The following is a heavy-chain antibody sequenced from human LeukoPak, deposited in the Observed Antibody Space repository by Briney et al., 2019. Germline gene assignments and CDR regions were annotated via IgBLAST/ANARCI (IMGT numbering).Heavy chain of an antibody. J-gene: IGHJ4*02. V-gene: IGHV4-59*01. D-gene: IGHD1-26*01. CDR3: ARAIRFYSGSYSDY. CDR2: IYYSGST. CDR1: GGSISSYY. Sequence: SETLSLTCTVSGGSISSYYWSWIRQPPGKGLEWIGYIYYSGSTNYNPSLKSRVTISVDTSKNQFSLKLSSVTAADTAVYYCARAIRFYSGSYSDYWGQGTLVSVSS.